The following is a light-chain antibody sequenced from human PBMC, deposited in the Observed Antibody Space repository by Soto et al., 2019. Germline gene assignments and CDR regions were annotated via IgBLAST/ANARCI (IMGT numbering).Light chain of an antibody. CDR2: GNS. CDR3: QSYDSSLSGVV. J-gene: IGLJ2*01. CDR1: SSNIGAGYD. V-gene: IGLV1-40*01. Sequence: QSVLTQPPSVSGAPGQRVTISCTGSSSNIGAGYDVHWYQQLPGTAPKLLIYGNSNRPSGVPDRFSGSKSGTSASLAITGLHAADEADYYCQSYDSSLSGVVFGGGTKLTVL.